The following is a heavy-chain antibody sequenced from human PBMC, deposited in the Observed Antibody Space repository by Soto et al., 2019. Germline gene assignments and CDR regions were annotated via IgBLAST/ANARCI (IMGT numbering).Heavy chain of an antibody. CDR2: IIPIFGTA. D-gene: IGHD2-2*01. V-gene: IGHV1-69*13. CDR3: ARRSGYQLLSPVPWFYL. J-gene: IGHJ5*02. Sequence: ASVKVSCKASGGTFSSYAISWVRQAPGQGLEWMGGIIPIFGTANYAQKFQGRVTITADESTSTAYMELSSLRSEDTAVYYCARRSGYQLLSPVPWFYLSGQGTLVTVAS. CDR1: GGTFSSYA.